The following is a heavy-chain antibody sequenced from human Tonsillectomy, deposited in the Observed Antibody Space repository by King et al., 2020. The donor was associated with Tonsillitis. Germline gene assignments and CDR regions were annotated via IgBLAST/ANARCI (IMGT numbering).Heavy chain of an antibody. Sequence: VQLVESGGGVVQPGRSLRLSCAASGFIFNNYALHWVRQAPGKGLDGVAVILYRGSNKFYTDSVKGRFTISRDSSKNTLYLQMNSLRAEDTAVYYCARGPPELRFLDMDVWGTGTTVTVSS. CDR2: ILYRGSNK. V-gene: IGHV3-30*10. D-gene: IGHD3-3*01. CDR1: GFIFNNYA. J-gene: IGHJ6*03. CDR3: ARGPPELRFLDMDV.